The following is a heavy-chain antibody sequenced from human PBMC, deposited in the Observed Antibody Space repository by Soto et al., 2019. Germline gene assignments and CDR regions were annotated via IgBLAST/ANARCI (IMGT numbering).Heavy chain of an antibody. CDR1: GFTFSKAW. CDR3: TTNWEGPLGRHNYMDA. CDR2: LKSKTDGGAI. V-gene: IGHV3-15*05. Sequence: PGGSLRLSCAASGFTFSKAWMSWVRQAPGKGLERVGRLKSKTDGGAIDYAAPVKGRFTISRDDSRDTLFLQMNSVKTEDAAVYYCTTNWEGPLGRHNYMDAWGEGATVTVSS. D-gene: IGHD1-26*01. J-gene: IGHJ6*03.